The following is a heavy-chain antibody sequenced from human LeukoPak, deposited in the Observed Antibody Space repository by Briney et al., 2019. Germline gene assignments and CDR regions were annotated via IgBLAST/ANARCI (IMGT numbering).Heavy chain of an antibody. V-gene: IGHV3-9*01. Sequence: GGSLRLSCAASGFTFDDYAMHWVRQAPGKGLEWVSGISWNSGSIGYADSVKGRFTISRDNAKNSLYLQMNSLRVEDTAVYYCARRPNPYDSSSSSEYFHHWGQGTLVTVSS. CDR3: ARRPNPYDSSSSSEYFHH. CDR2: ISWNSGSI. D-gene: IGHD3-22*01. J-gene: IGHJ1*01. CDR1: GFTFDDYA.